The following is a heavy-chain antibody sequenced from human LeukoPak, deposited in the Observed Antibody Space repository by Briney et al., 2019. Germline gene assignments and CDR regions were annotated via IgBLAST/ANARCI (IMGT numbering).Heavy chain of an antibody. CDR1: GASISSYY. CDR2: IYYRGDI. V-gene: IGHV4-59*03. CDR3: ATNKDWAEAD. Sequence: SETLSLICTVSGASISSYYWSWIRQSPGQGLEWIGNIYYRGDINYNPSLKSRVIISIDTSKNQFSLKATSLTAADTAVYYCATNKDWAEADWGQGTLVIVSS. J-gene: IGHJ4*02. D-gene: IGHD3/OR15-3a*01.